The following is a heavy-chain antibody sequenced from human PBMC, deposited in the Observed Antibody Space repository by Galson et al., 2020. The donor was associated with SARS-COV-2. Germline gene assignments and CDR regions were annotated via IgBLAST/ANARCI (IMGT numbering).Heavy chain of an antibody. Sequence: GESLKISCAASGFTFNDYTMHWVRQAPGKGLEWVSLISWDGGTTYYGDSVRGRFTISKDNNKDSLYLQMNSLRSEDTALYYCAKDIARRGLAMADMWGRGTLVTLSS. CDR2: ISWDGGTT. D-gene: IGHD6-19*01. CDR3: AKDIARRGLAMADM. V-gene: IGHV3-43*01. J-gene: IGHJ4*02. CDR1: GFTFNDYT.